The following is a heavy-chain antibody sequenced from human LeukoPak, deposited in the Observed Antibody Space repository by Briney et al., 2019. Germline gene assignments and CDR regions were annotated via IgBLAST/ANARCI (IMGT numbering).Heavy chain of an antibody. CDR3: ARVLRDYKIDP. Sequence: ASVKVSCKASGGTFSSYAISWVRQAPGQGLEWMGRIIPILGIANYAQKFQGRVTITADKSTSTAYMELSSLGSEDTAVYYCARVLRDYKIDPWGQGTLVTVSS. CDR2: IIPILGIA. D-gene: IGHD4-11*01. J-gene: IGHJ5*02. CDR1: GGTFSSYA. V-gene: IGHV1-69*04.